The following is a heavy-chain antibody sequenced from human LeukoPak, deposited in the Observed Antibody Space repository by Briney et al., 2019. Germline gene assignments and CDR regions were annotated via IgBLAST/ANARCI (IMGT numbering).Heavy chain of an antibody. V-gene: IGHV3-15*01. D-gene: IGHD4-23*01. J-gene: IGHJ1*01. CDR1: GFTFSNAW. CDR3: TTDPDGCNPNFEYFQH. CDR2: IKRKTDGGKT. Sequence: PGGSLRLSCAASGFTFSNAWMSWLRQAPGKGLEWVGRIKRKTDGGKTDYAARVKGRFTISRDDSKNTLYMQMNSLKAEDTAVYYCTTDPDGCNPNFEYFQHWGQGTLVTVSS.